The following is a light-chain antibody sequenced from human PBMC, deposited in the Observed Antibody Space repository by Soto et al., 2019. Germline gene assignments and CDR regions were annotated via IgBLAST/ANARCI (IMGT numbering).Light chain of an antibody. J-gene: IGKJ4*01. CDR1: QTLSEE. CDR3: QQSNSFPLT. CDR2: DAS. V-gene: IGKV1-33*01. Sequence: DIQMTQSPSSLSASVGDRVTITCQASQTLSEELIWYQQKTGKAPKLLIYDASNLETGVPSRCIGSGSGTDFTFTISSLQPADIATYYCQQSNSFPLTFGGGTKVEIK.